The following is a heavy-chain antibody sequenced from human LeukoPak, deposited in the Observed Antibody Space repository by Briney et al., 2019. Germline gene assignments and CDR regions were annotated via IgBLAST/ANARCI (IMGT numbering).Heavy chain of an antibody. CDR1: GASISNYY. D-gene: IGHD2-15*01. J-gene: IGHJ4*02. V-gene: IGHV4-59*01. Sequence: EPSETLSLTCNVYGASISNYYWTWIRQPPGKGLEWIGYISHSGSTNYNPSLKSRVTISAGTSKNQFSLKLSSVTAADTAVYYCARGRSGGHFDYWGQGTLVTVSS. CDR2: ISHSGST. CDR3: ARGRSGGHFDY.